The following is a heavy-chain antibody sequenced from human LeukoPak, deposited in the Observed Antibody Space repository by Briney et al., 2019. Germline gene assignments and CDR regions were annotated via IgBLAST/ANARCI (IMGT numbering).Heavy chain of an antibody. D-gene: IGHD6-13*01. CDR2: IYYSGST. J-gene: IGHJ6*03. Sequence: SETLSLTCTVSGGSISSGGYYWRWIRQHPGKGLEWRGYIYYSGSTYYNPSLKSRVTISVDTSKNQFSLKLSSVTAADMAVYYCARDGDRSRSYYYYYMDVWGKGTTVTVSS. V-gene: IGHV4-31*03. CDR3: ARDGDRSRSYYYYYMDV. CDR1: GGSISSGGYY.